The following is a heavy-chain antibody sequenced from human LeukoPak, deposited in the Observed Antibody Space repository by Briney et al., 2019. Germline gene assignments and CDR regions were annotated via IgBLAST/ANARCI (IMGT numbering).Heavy chain of an antibody. J-gene: IGHJ4*02. V-gene: IGHV3-33*01. CDR2: IWYDGSNK. CDR1: GFTFSSYG. D-gene: IGHD3-22*01. CDR3: AREGYYYDSSGYYQTNYFDY. Sequence: HPGGSLRLSCAASGFTFSSYGMHWVRQAPGKGLEWVAVIWYDGSNKYYGDSVKGRFTISRENSKNTLYLQMNSLRAEDTAVYYCAREGYYYDSSGYYQTNYFDYWGQGTLVTVSS.